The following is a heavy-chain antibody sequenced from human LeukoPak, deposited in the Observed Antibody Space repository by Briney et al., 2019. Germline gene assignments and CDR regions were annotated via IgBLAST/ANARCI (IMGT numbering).Heavy chain of an antibody. CDR3: ARSTPNYGMDV. Sequence: GGSLRLSCAASGFTFSSYEMNWVRQAPGKGLEWVSYISSSGSSIYYADSVKGRFTISRDKAKNSLFLQMNSLRAEDTAVYYCARSTPNYGMDVWGQGTTVNVSS. J-gene: IGHJ6*02. CDR2: ISSSGSSI. CDR1: GFTFSSYE. D-gene: IGHD5/OR15-5a*01. V-gene: IGHV3-48*03.